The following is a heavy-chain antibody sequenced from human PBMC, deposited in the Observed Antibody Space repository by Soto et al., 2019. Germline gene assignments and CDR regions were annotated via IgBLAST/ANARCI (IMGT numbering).Heavy chain of an antibody. CDR1: GFTFSSYA. CDR2: ISYDGSNK. J-gene: IGHJ6*02. CDR3: ARSTVITWGLYYYGMDV. V-gene: IGHV3-30-3*01. D-gene: IGHD4-17*01. Sequence: QVQLVESGGGVVQPGRSLRLSCAASGFTFSSYAMHWVRQAPGKGLEWVAVISYDGSNKYYADSVKGRFTISRDNSKNTLYLQMNSLRAEDTAVYYCARSTVITWGLYYYGMDVWGQGTTVTVSS.